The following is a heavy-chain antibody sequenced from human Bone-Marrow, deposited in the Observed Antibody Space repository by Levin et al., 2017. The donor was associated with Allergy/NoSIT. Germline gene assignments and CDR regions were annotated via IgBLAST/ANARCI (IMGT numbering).Heavy chain of an antibody. CDR1: GGSISSYY. Sequence: SETLSLTCTVSGGSISSYYWSWIRQPPGKGLEWIGYIYYSGSTNYNPSLKSRVTISVDTSKNQFSLKLSSVTAADTAVYYCARLTEIYSSSGYYYYGMDVWGQGTTVTVSS. CDR2: IYYSGST. CDR3: ARLTEIYSSSGYYYYGMDV. J-gene: IGHJ6*02. V-gene: IGHV4-59*01. D-gene: IGHD6-13*01.